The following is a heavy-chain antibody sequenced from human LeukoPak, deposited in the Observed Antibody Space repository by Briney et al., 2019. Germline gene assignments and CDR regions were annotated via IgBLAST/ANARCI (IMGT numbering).Heavy chain of an antibody. CDR1: GGSISSYY. CDR3: ATRHRWLQFFDY. CDR2: IYYSGST. Sequence: PSETLSLTCTVSGGSISSYYWSWIRQPPGKGLEWIGYIYYSGSTNYNPSLKSRVTFSVDTSKNQFSLKLISVTAADTAVYYCATRHRWLQFFDYWGQGTLVTVSS. D-gene: IGHD5-24*01. J-gene: IGHJ4*02. V-gene: IGHV4-59*01.